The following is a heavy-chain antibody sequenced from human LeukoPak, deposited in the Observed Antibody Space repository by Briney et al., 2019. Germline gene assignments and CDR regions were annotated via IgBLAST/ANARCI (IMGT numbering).Heavy chain of an antibody. V-gene: IGHV3-21*01. CDR2: ISSSSSYI. CDR1: GFTFSSYS. CDR3: ARRRGYGYGPNVTFYGMDV. J-gene: IGHJ6*02. D-gene: IGHD5-18*01. Sequence: GSLRLSCAASGFTFSSYSMNWVRQAPGKGLEWVSSISSSSSYIYYADSVKGRFTISRDNAKNSLYLQMNSLRAEDTAVYYCARRRGYGYGPNVTFYGMDVWGQGTTVTVSS.